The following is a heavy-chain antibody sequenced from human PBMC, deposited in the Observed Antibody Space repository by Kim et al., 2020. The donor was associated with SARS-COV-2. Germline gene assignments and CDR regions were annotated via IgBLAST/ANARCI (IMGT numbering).Heavy chain of an antibody. CDR1: GGTFSSYA. CDR3: ARGEGCSGGSCSYYYYFYGMDV. Sequence: SVKVSCKASGGTFSSYAISWVRQAPGQGLEWMGGIIPIFGTANYAQKFQGRVTITADESTSTAYMELSSLRSEDTAVYYCARGEGCSGGSCSYYYYFYGMDVWGQGTTVTVSS. V-gene: IGHV1-69*13. D-gene: IGHD2-15*01. J-gene: IGHJ6*02. CDR2: IIPIFGTA.